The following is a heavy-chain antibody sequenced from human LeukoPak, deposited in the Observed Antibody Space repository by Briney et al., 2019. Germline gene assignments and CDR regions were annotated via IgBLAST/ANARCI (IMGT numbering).Heavy chain of an antibody. CDR2: ILYDEK. V-gene: IGHV3-30*02. CDR3: AKLSEGASFDY. CDR1: GFTFSSFG. Sequence: GGSLRLSCAASGFTFSSFGMHWVRQAPGRGLEWVALILYDEKYYADSVKGRFTISRDNSKNTLYLQMNSLRAEDTAVYYCAKLSEGASFDYWGQGTLVTVSS. J-gene: IGHJ4*02. D-gene: IGHD1-26*01.